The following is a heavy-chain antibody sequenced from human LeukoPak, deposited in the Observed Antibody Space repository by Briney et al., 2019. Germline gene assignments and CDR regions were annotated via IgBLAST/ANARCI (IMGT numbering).Heavy chain of an antibody. CDR3: ARDVLGPFDY. J-gene: IGHJ4*02. V-gene: IGHV3-7*04. CDR1: GFTFSTYW. D-gene: IGHD3-16*01. Sequence: PGGSLRLSCAASGFTFSTYWMSWVRQAPGKGLKWVANIKQDGSEKYYVDSVRGRFTISRDNAKNSLYLQMNSLRAEDTALYYCARDVLGPFDYWGQGTLVTVSS. CDR2: IKQDGSEK.